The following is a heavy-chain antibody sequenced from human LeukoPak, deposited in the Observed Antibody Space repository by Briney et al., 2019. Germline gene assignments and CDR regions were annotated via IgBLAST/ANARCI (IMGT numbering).Heavy chain of an antibody. CDR2: VSTSSSTI. D-gene: IGHD2-15*01. J-gene: IGHJ4*02. CDR1: GFTFSTYS. Sequence: PWGSLILSCAASGFTFSTYSMNWVRQAPGKGLEWVSYVSTSSSTIYYADSVKGRFTISRDNAKNSLYLQINSLRAEDTAVYYCATSRSGYFDYWGQGTLVTVSS. CDR3: ATSRSGYFDY. V-gene: IGHV3-48*04.